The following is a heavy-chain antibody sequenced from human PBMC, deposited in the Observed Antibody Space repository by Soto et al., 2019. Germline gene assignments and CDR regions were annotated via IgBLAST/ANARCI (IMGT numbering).Heavy chain of an antibody. V-gene: IGHV1-18*01. D-gene: IGHD1-26*01. J-gene: IGHJ4*02. CDR1: SAYLFTSFG. CDR2: TSVYNGHT. Sequence: QVQLVQSGAEVKKPGASVKVSCKASSAYLFTSFGISWVRQPPGQGLEWMGWTSVYNGHTIYSQKVQGRVTMTTETSARTSYMELRSLRSDDTCVYYCAVGLSGDKSCDYWGQGTLVTVSS. CDR3: AVGLSGDKSCDY.